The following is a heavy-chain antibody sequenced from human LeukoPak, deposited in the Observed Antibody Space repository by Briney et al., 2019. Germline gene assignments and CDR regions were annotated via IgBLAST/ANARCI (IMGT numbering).Heavy chain of an antibody. V-gene: IGHV5-51*01. CDR3: ARGPYAYTSAATLGSYNWVGP. Sequence: GESLKISCKGSGYSFPNYWIGWVRQMPGKGLEWMGIIYPGDSHTRYSPSFQDQVTISVDKSVSTAYLQWSSLKASDTAMYYCARGPYAYTSAATLGSYNWVGPWGQGSLVSV. CDR2: IYPGDSHT. J-gene: IGHJ5*02. CDR1: GYSFPNYW. D-gene: IGHD2-2*02.